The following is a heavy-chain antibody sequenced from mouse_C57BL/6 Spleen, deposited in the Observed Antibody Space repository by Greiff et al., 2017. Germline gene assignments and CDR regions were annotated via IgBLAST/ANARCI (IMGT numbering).Heavy chain of an antibody. Sequence: QVQLQQSDAELVKPGASVKISCKVSGYTFTDHTIHWMKQRPEQGLEWIGYIYPRDGSTKYNEKFKGTATLTADKSSSTAYMQLNSLTSDDSAVYFCAREIYYYGSSYYYFDYWGQGTTLTVSS. CDR3: AREIYYYGSSYYYFDY. J-gene: IGHJ2*01. V-gene: IGHV1-78*01. D-gene: IGHD1-1*01. CDR1: GYTFTDHT. CDR2: IYPRDGST.